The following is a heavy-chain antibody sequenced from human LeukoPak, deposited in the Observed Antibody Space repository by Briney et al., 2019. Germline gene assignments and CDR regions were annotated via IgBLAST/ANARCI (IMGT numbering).Heavy chain of an antibody. V-gene: IGHV1-18*01. Sequence: ASVKVSCKASGHTFTSYGISWVRQAPGQGLEWMGWISAYNGNTNYAQKLQGRVTMTTDTSTSTAYMELRSLRSDDTAVYYCARVRRYYYDSSGYYSLDYWGQGTLVTVSS. CDR3: ARVRRYYYDSSGYYSLDY. D-gene: IGHD3-22*01. J-gene: IGHJ4*02. CDR2: ISAYNGNT. CDR1: GHTFTSYG.